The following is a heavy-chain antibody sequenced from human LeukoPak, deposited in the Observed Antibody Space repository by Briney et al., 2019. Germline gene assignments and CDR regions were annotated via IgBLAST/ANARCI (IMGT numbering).Heavy chain of an antibody. D-gene: IGHD2-15*01. CDR1: GFTFSGYW. CDR3: ARILDV. V-gene: IGHV3-7*01. CDR2: IKQDGSEK. Sequence: GGSLRLSCAASGFTFSGYWMSWVRQAPGKGLEWVANIKQDGSEKYYVDSVKGRFTISRDNAKNSLYLQMNSLRAEDTAMYYCARILDVWGQGTTVTVSS. J-gene: IGHJ6*02.